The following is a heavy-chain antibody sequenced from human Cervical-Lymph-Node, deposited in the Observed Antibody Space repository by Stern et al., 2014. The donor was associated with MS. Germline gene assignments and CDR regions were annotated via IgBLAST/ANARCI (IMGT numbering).Heavy chain of an antibody. CDR2: ISYDGSNK. CDR3: AKEIAARRGTFDY. V-gene: IGHV3-30*18. Sequence: VQLVESGGGVVQPGRSLRLSCAASGFTFSRYGMHWVRQAPGKGLEWGAVISYDGSNKYYADSVKGRFTISRDNSKNTLYLQMNSLRAEDTAVYYCAKEIAARRGTFDYWGQGTLVTVSS. J-gene: IGHJ4*02. D-gene: IGHD6-6*01. CDR1: GFTFSRYG.